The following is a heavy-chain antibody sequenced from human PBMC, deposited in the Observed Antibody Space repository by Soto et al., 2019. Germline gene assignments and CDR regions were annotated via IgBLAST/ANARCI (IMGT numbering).Heavy chain of an antibody. CDR1: GYTFTSHG. J-gene: IGHJ6*03. CDR2: ISPYNGDT. D-gene: IGHD3-10*01. Sequence: QVQLVQSGAEVKKPGASVKVSCKTSGYTFTSHGISWVRQAPGQGLEWMGWISPYNGDTNYAQKLQGRVSVTTDSSTRTAYMELRRRRSEDTAVYYCARMLRGSTVSYYYYMEVWGKGTTVNVSS. CDR3: ARMLRGSTVSYYYYMEV. V-gene: IGHV1-18*01.